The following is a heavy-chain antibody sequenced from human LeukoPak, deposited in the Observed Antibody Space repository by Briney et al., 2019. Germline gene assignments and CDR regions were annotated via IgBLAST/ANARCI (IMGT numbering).Heavy chain of an antibody. CDR1: GFTFTSYS. Sequence: GGSLRLSCAASGFTFTSYSMNWVRQAPGKGLEWVSTISGGGGSTYYADSVKGRFTITRDNTRNSLFLQMYSLRAEDTAVYFCAREDGYCSGGNCYSYFDSWGQGTLVTVSS. J-gene: IGHJ4*02. CDR3: AREDGYCSGGNCYSYFDS. CDR2: ISGGGGST. V-gene: IGHV3-23*01. D-gene: IGHD2-15*01.